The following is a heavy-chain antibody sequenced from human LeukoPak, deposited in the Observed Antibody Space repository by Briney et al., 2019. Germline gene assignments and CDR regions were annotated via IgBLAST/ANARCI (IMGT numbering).Heavy chain of an antibody. D-gene: IGHD3-10*01. J-gene: IGHJ3*02. V-gene: IGHV3-7*01. CDR2: LKQDGTEK. CDR1: GFTFSDYW. Sequence: PGGSLSFSCAAPGFTFSDYWMSWVRQAQGKGLGGVANLKQDGTEKYYVDSVKGRFTISRDNAKNSLYLQMNSLRAEDTAVYYCARGDFYGSGTSFIDAFDIWGQGTLVTVSS. CDR3: ARGDFYGSGTSFIDAFDI.